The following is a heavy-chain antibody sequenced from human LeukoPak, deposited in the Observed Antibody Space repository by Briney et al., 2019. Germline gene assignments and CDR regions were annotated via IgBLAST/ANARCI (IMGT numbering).Heavy chain of an antibody. CDR1: GFPFDVYG. Sequence: RGSLTLPCAASGFPFDVYGMSGPPHAPGKGLEGLSGIYWKGGRTVYANSVKGRFTIDRDNAKKSLDLQMNSLRAEDTALYYCARGHIDYAFDCWGQGTLVTVSS. J-gene: IGHJ4*02. V-gene: IGHV3-20*04. CDR2: IYWKGGRT. CDR3: ARGHIDYAFDC. D-gene: IGHD4-17*01.